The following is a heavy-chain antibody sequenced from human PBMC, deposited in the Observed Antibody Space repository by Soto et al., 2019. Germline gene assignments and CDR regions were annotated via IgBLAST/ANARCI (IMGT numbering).Heavy chain of an antibody. CDR2: ISGYNGDT. CDR3: AIGSAYDSSAFYRE. D-gene: IGHD3-22*01. V-gene: IGHV1-18*01. J-gene: IGHJ4*02. Sequence: QIQLVQSGAEVKKPGASVQVSCKASGSTFTNYGIAWVRPAPGQGLEWLGWISGYNGDTNYAQKLQGRVTMTTDTSTTTAYMDLRSLRFDYTAVYYCAIGSAYDSSAFYREWGQGTLVTVSS. CDR1: GSTFTNYG.